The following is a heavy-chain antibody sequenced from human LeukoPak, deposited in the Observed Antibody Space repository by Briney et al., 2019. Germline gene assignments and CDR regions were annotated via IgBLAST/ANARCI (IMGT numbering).Heavy chain of an antibody. J-gene: IGHJ4*02. D-gene: IGHD3-3*01. V-gene: IGHV1-8*01. CDR3: ARGNPVSTDFWS. CDR2: MNPNSGNT. CDR1: GYTFTSYD. Sequence: ASVKVSCKASGYTFTSYDINWVRQATGQGLEWMGWMNPNSGNTGYAQKFQGRVTMTRDTSISTAYMELSSLRSEDTAVYYCARGNPVSTDFWSWGQGTLVTVSS.